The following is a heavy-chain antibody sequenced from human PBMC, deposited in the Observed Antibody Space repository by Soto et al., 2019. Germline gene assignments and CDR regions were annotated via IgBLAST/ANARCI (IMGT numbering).Heavy chain of an antibody. CDR2: IYYSGST. J-gene: IGHJ6*04. Sequence: ETLSLTCTVAGGTIRSYYGRWIRQTPGKGLEWIGYIYYSGSTNYNPSLKSRVTISVDTSKNQFSLKLSSVTAADTDVYYCGRQERVSSPPSVDVWGKGITVTGSS. D-gene: IGHD2-2*01. V-gene: IGHV4-59*08. CDR3: GRQERVSSPPSVDV. CDR1: GGTIRSYY.